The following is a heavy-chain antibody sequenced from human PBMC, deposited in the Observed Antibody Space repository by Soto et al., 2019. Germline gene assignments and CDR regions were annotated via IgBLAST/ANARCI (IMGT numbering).Heavy chain of an antibody. J-gene: IGHJ4*01. CDR3: AKDRGSGYTLDY. V-gene: IGHV3-23*01. CDR1: GFTFTRYA. D-gene: IGHD5-12*01. Sequence: PGGSLRLSCAPSGFTFTRYAMNWVRKAPGKGLQWVSGISANGATTYYADSVKGRFTISRDNSKNTLFLQMDSLRVEDTALYYCAKDRGSGYTLDYWGHGTLVTVSS. CDR2: ISANGATT.